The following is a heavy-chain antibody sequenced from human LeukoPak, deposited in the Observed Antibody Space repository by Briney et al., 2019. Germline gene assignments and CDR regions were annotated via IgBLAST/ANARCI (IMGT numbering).Heavy chain of an antibody. CDR1: EYIFTAYY. J-gene: IGHJ4*02. Sequence: ASVKVSCKASEYIFTAYYIHWVRQAPGQGLEWMGWISPNSGDTNFEQKFRGRVTMTGDMSIRTAYMELRALRSDDTALYYCAREGGNGGFDYWGQGTLVTVSS. D-gene: IGHD4-23*01. CDR2: ISPNSGDT. CDR3: AREGGNGGFDY. V-gene: IGHV1-2*02.